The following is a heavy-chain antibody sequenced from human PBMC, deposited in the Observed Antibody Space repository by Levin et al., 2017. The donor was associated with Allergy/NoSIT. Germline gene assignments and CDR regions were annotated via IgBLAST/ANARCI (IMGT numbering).Heavy chain of an antibody. D-gene: IGHD3-10*01. J-gene: IGHJ4*02. V-gene: IGHV4-61*02. Sequence: SQTLSLTCKVSGGSISSGSYYWSWIRQPPPPRLEWLGRIYSSGSANYNPSLKSRVTISVDTSKNQFSLKLSSVTAADTAVYYCARAEVGSEHWGQGTLVTVSS. CDR1: GGSISSGSYY. CDR2: IYSSGSA. CDR3: ARAEVGSEH.